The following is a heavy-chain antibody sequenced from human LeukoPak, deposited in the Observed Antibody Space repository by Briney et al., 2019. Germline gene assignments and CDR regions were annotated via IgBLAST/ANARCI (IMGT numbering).Heavy chain of an antibody. CDR1: GFTFDDYA. Sequence: PGRSLRLSCAASGFTFDDYAMHWVRQAPGKGLEWVSGISWNSGSIGYADSVKGRFTISRDNSKNTLYLQMNSLRAEDTAVYYCAKDGDYVAFDIWGQGTMVTVSS. CDR3: AKDGDYVAFDI. D-gene: IGHD4-17*01. CDR2: ISWNSGSI. J-gene: IGHJ3*02. V-gene: IGHV3-9*01.